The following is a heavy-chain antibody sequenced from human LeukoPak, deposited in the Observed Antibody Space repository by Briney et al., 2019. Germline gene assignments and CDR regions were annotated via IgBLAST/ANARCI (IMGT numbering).Heavy chain of an antibody. D-gene: IGHD3-3*01. CDR2: IYYTGST. Sequence: RPSETLSLTCTVSGGSISSYYWSWVRQPPGKALEWIGYIYYTGSTNYNPSLKSRASISLDTSKNQFSLKLTSVTAADTAVYYCARNGRFTASTSYYYGMDVWGQGTTVTVSS. V-gene: IGHV4-59*01. CDR3: ARNGRFTASTSYYYGMDV. CDR1: GGSISSYY. J-gene: IGHJ6*02.